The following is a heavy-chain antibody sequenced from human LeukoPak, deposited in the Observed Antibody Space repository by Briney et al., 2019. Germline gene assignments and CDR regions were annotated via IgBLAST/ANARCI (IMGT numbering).Heavy chain of an antibody. CDR2: ISSSSSYI. CDR3: ASPLYNWNAFDI. Sequence: GGSLRLSCAASGFTFSSYSMNWVRQAPGKGLEWVSSISSSSSYIYYADSVKGRFTISRDNAKNSLYLQMNSLRAEDTAVYYCASPLYNWNAFDIWGQGTMVTVSS. V-gene: IGHV3-21*01. J-gene: IGHJ3*02. D-gene: IGHD1-20*01. CDR1: GFTFSSYS.